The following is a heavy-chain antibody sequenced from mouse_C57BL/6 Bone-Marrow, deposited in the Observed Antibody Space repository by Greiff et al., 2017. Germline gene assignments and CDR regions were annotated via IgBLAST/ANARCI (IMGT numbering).Heavy chain of an antibody. J-gene: IGHJ2*01. Sequence: EVQLQQSGAELVRPGASVKLSCTASGFTFKDYYMHWVKQRPEQGLEWIGRIDPEDGDTEYAPKFQGKATMTADTSSNTAYLQLSSPTSEDTAVYYCTTGGYLAHYWGQGTTLTVSS. CDR2: IDPEDGDT. V-gene: IGHV14-1*01. CDR1: GFTFKDYY. D-gene: IGHD1-1*02. CDR3: TTGGYLAHY.